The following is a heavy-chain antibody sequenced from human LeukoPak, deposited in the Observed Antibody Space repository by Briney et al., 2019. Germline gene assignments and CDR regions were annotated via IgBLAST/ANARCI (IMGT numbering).Heavy chain of an antibody. V-gene: IGHV3-21*01. CDR2: ISTNSSYI. CDR3: AREAITMVRGVKVKYFDY. J-gene: IGHJ4*02. D-gene: IGHD3-10*01. CDR1: GFTFSSYT. Sequence: GGSLRLSCAASGFTFSSYTMNWVRQAPGKGLEWVSSISTNSSYIYYADSVKGRFTISRDNAKNSLYLQMNSPRAEDTAVYYCAREAITMVRGVKVKYFDYWGQGTLVTVSS.